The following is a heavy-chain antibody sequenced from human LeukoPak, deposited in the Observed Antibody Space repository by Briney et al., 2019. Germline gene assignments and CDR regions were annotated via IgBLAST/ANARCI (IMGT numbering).Heavy chain of an antibody. CDR1: GFTFSSYS. CDR3: ARDLSDYGATRIDY. D-gene: IGHD4/OR15-4a*01. Sequence: GGSLRLSCAASGFTFSSYSMNWVRQAPGKGLDWVSYISSSSSTIYYADSVKGRFTISRDNAKNSLYLQMNSLGAEDTAVYYCARDLSDYGATRIDYWGQGTLVTVSS. J-gene: IGHJ4*02. CDR2: ISSSSSTI. V-gene: IGHV3-48*01.